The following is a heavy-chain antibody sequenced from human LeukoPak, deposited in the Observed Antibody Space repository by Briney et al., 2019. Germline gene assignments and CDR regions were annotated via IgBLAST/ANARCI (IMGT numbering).Heavy chain of an antibody. Sequence: PSETLSLTCTVSGGSISSGSYYWSWLRQPAGKGLEWIGRIYTSGSTNYNPSLKSRVTISVDTSKNQFSLKLSSVTAADTAVYYCARAADVDTAMVSDWFDPWGQGTLVTVSS. CDR2: IYTSGST. CDR1: GGSISSGSYY. V-gene: IGHV4-61*02. D-gene: IGHD5-18*01. J-gene: IGHJ5*02. CDR3: ARAADVDTAMVSDWFDP.